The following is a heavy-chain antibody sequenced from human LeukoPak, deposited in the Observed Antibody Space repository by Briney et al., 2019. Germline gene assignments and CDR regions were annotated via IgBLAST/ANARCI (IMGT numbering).Heavy chain of an antibody. CDR1: GYTFTSYG. CDR3: AAEPYSYGSHAFDI. J-gene: IGHJ3*02. V-gene: IGHV1-18*01. Sequence: ASVKVSCKASGYTFTSYGISWVRQAPGQGLEWMGWISAYNGNTNYAQKLQGRVTMTTDTSTSTAYMELRSLRSEDTAVYYCAAEPYSYGSHAFDIWGQGTMVTVSS. CDR2: ISAYNGNT. D-gene: IGHD5-18*01.